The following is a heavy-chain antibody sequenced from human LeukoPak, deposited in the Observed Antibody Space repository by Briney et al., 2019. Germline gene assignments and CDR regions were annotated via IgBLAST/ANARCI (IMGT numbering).Heavy chain of an antibody. Sequence: PGGSLRLSCAASGFTFSSYWMSWVRQAPGKGLEWVANIKEDGSEKYYVDSVRGRFTISRDNAKNSLYLYMNSLRAEDTAVYYCATSYDILIGCFGSWGQGTLVTVSS. J-gene: IGHJ4*02. D-gene: IGHD3-9*01. CDR3: ATSYDILIGCFGS. CDR1: GFTFSSYW. V-gene: IGHV3-7*01. CDR2: IKEDGSEK.